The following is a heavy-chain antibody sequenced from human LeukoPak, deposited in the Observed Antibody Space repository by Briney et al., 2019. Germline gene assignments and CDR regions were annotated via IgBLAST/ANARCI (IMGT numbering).Heavy chain of an antibody. CDR2: IYYSGST. J-gene: IGHJ4*02. D-gene: IGHD6-19*01. Sequence: SETLSLTCTVSGGSISSSSYCWGWIRQPPGKGLEWIGSIYYSGSTYYNPSLKSRVTISVDTSKNQFSLKLSSVTAADTAVYYCARDPGGVAVAGGLDYWGQGTLVTVSS. CDR1: GGSISSSSYC. CDR3: ARDPGGVAVAGGLDY. V-gene: IGHV4-39*07.